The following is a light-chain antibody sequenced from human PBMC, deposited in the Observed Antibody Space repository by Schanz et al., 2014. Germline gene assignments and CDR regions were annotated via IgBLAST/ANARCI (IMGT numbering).Light chain of an antibody. CDR3: SSYTSSSTLI. Sequence: QSALTQPASVSGSPGQSITISCTGTSSDVGTYNYVSWYQHHPGKAPKLMIYDVSDRLSGVSNRFSGSKSGNTASLTISWLQTEDEADYYCSSYTSSSTLIFGGGTKLTVL. CDR2: DVS. V-gene: IGLV2-14*03. J-gene: IGLJ2*01. CDR1: SSDVGTYNY.